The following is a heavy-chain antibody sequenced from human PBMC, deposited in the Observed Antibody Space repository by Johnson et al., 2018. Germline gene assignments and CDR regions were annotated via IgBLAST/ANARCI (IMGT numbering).Heavy chain of an antibody. CDR1: GGTFSSYA. J-gene: IGHJ6*02. V-gene: IGHV1-69*12. CDR3: ARDPSRDLYYYYGMDV. Sequence: QVQLVQSGAEVKKPGSSVKVSCKASGGTFSSYAISWVRQAPGQGLEWMGGIIPIFGTANYAQTFQGRVTITADESTSTAYMGLSSLRSEDTAVYYCARDPSRDLYYYYGMDVWGQGTTVTVSS. CDR2: IIPIFGTA.